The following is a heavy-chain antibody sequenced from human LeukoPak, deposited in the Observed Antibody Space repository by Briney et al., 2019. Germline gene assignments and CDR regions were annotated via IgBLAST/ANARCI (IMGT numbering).Heavy chain of an antibody. CDR2: LYYNGNT. CDR1: GSIDSPSYY. D-gene: IGHD3-22*01. CDR3: ARLRSGYYPIIDY. J-gene: IGHJ4*02. V-gene: IGHV4-39*07. Sequence: SETLSLTCTDGSIDSPSYYWAWVRQPPGKGLEWIGSLYYNGNTYYNPSLQSRVSISLDTSKNQMSLKLSSVTAADTAVYYCARLRSGYYPIIDYWGQGTLVTVSS.